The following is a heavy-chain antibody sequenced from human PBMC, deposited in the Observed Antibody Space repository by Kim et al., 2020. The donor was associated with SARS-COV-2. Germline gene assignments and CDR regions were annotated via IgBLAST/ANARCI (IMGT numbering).Heavy chain of an antibody. CDR2: TYYSGST. CDR1: GGSISDRFYY. Sequence: SETLSLTCTVSGGSISDRFYYLVWIRQPPGKELEWIGTTYYSGSTYYNPSLKSRVTISADTSKNHVFLTLRSVTAADSAAYYCARLIRSPRGSCALDY. D-gene: IGHD2-15*01. J-gene: IGHJ4*01. CDR3: ARLIRSPRGSCALDY. V-gene: IGHV4-39*02.